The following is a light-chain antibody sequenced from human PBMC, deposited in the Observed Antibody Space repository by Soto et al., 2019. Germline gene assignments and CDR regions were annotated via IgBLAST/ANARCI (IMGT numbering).Light chain of an antibody. CDR2: DAS. CDR3: QQYTSSPLT. CDR1: QSVAKNF. V-gene: IGKV3-20*01. J-gene: IGKJ5*01. Sequence: EIVLTQSAGTLSLSPGERATLSCRASQSVAKNFLAWYKQTPGQAPRLLISDASRRATGTPDRFSGSGSGTDFTLTSSRLEPEDFTVYYCQQYTSSPLTFGQGTRLEIK.